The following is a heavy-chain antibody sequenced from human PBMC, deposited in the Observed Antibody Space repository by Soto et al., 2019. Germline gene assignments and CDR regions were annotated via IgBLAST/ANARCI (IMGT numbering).Heavy chain of an antibody. CDR1: GYSFTKSF. CDR2: INPDVGVA. D-gene: IGHD2-2*01. Sequence: ASVKVSCKASGYSFTKSFIHWVRQSPGQRLEWMGLINPDVGVADYAPKWRGRLDMAAETATTTVYMELSSLRSDDTAIYFCARQPNEYTSLYYFDLWGQGSLVTVSS. V-gene: IGHV1-46*04. J-gene: IGHJ4*02. CDR3: ARQPNEYTSLYYFDL.